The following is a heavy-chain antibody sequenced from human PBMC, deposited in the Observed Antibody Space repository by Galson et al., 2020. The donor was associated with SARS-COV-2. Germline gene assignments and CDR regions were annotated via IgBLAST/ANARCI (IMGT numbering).Heavy chain of an antibody. CDR3: VRDRHGGAFDD. Sequence: QLGESLKISCAASSFRFSDFAMHWVRQAPGKGLEWVALISSDDGSNKYYADSVKGRFTISRDNSKNTLYLQMNSLRAEDTAVYYCVRDRHGGAFDDWGQGTLVTVSS. V-gene: IGHV3-30*04. D-gene: IGHD2-15*01. CDR1: SFRFSDFA. J-gene: IGHJ4*02. CDR2: ISSDDGSNK.